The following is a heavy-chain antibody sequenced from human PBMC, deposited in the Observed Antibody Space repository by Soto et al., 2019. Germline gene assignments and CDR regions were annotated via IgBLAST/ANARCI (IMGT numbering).Heavy chain of an antibody. J-gene: IGHJ6*03. Sequence: GGSLRLSCAASGFTFSSYWMSWVRQAPGKGLEWVANIKQDGSEKYYVDSVKGRFTISRDNAKNSLYLQMNSLRAEDTAVYYCARALRGLDIVADYMDVWGKGTTVTVSS. CDR3: ARALRGLDIVADYMDV. V-gene: IGHV3-7*01. CDR2: IKQDGSEK. CDR1: GFTFSSYW. D-gene: IGHD5-12*01.